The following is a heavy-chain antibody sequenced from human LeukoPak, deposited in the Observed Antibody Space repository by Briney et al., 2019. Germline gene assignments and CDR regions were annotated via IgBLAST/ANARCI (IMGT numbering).Heavy chain of an antibody. CDR3: AKASGSKPATKVLYYFDY. J-gene: IGHJ4*02. D-gene: IGHD2-2*01. CDR2: ISSSSSYI. Sequence: GGSLRLSCAASGFTFSSYSMNWVRQAPGKGLEWVSSISSSSSYIYYADSVKGRFTISRDNSKNTLYLQMNSLRAEDTAVYYCAKASGSKPATKVLYYFDYWGQGTLVTVSS. CDR1: GFTFSSYS. V-gene: IGHV3-21*04.